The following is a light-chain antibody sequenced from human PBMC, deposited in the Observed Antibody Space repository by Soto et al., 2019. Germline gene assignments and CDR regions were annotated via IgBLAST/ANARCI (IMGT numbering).Light chain of an antibody. Sequence: QSALTQPRSVSGSPGQSVTISCTGTSSDVGGYNYVSWYQQHPGKAPKLMIYDVSKRPSGVPDRFAGSKSGNTASLTISGLQAEDEADYYCCSSVGSYTHYVFGTGTKLTVL. CDR2: DVS. CDR1: SSDVGGYNY. J-gene: IGLJ1*01. V-gene: IGLV2-11*01. CDR3: CSSVGSYTHYV.